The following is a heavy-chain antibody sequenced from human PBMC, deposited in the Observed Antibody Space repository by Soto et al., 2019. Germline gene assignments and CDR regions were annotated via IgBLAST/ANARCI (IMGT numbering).Heavy chain of an antibody. J-gene: IGHJ4*02. CDR2: ISVSGGST. Sequence: EVQLLESGGGLVQPGGSLRVSCAASGFTFSSCAMGWVRQAPGKGLEWVSSISVSGGSTYYADSVKGRFTISRDNSKNILYLHMISLRAEDTAVYYCAKERNCWYSSGSDYWGQGTLVTVSS. CDR3: AKERNCWYSSGSDY. D-gene: IGHD6-13*01. CDR1: GFTFSSCA. V-gene: IGHV3-23*01.